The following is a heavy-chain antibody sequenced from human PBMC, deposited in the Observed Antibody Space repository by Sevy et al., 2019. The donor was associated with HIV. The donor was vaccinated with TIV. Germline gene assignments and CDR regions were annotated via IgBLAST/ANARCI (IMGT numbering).Heavy chain of an antibody. Sequence: GGSLRLSCAASGFTLSDYYMSWIRQAPGKGLEWVSYISGSGSTIYYADSVKGRFTISRDDSKNTLYLQMDSLRAEDTAVYYCARESGSDWYLDYWGQGTLVTVSS. D-gene: IGHD2-21*02. J-gene: IGHJ4*02. CDR1: GFTLSDYY. CDR3: ARESGSDWYLDY. V-gene: IGHV3-11*04. CDR2: ISGSGSTI.